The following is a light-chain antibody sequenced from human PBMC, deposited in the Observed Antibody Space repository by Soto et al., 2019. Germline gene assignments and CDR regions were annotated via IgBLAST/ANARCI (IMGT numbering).Light chain of an antibody. CDR2: VAS. CDR3: HQTSSIPIT. Sequence: DIQMTQSPSSLSASVGDRVTITCRASQSIGSYLKWYQQKPGKAPKPLIYVASKLESGVPSRFSGSGSGTDFTLTISSLQPEDFATYYCHQTSSIPITFGQGTRLDI. CDR1: QSIGSY. J-gene: IGKJ5*01. V-gene: IGKV1-39*01.